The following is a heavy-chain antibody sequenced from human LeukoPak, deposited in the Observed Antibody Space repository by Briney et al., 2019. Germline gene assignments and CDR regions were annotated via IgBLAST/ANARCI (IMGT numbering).Heavy chain of an antibody. CDR1: GYTFTSYA. CDR3: ARGVYTYGMDV. D-gene: IGHD1-14*01. Sequence: ASVNVSCKASGYTFTSYAMHRVRQAPGQRLEWMGWINAGNGNTKYSQKFQGRVTITRDTSASTAYMELSSLRSEDTAVYYCARGVYTYGMDVWGQGTTVTVSS. V-gene: IGHV1-3*01. CDR2: INAGNGNT. J-gene: IGHJ6*02.